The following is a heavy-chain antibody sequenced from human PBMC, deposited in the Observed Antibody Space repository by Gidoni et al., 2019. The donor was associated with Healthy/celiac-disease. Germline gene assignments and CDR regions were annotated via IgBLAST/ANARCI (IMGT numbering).Heavy chain of an antibody. CDR2: IYYSGSN. D-gene: IGHD3-16*02. CDR1: GGSISSIRYY. CDR3: ARGRYDYIWGSYRYPNDAFDI. Sequence: QLQLQESGPGLVKPSETLSLTCTVSGGSISSIRYYWGWIRQPPGKGLEWIWSIYYSGSNYYNPSLKSRVTISVDTSKNHFSLKLSSVTAADTAVYYCARGRYDYIWGSYRYPNDAFDIWGQGTMVTVSS. J-gene: IGHJ3*02. V-gene: IGHV4-39*02.